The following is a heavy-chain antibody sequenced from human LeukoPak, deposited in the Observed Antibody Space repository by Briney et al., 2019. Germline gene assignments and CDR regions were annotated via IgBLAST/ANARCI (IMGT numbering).Heavy chain of an antibody. D-gene: IGHD3-10*01. CDR3: ARDEESFMDV. V-gene: IGHV3-33*01. Sequence: GRSLRLSCAASGFTFSSYGMHWVRQAPGKGLGWVAVIWYDGSNKYYADSVKGRFTISRDNSKNTLYLQMNSLRAEDTAVYYCARDEESFMDVWGKGTTVTVSS. J-gene: IGHJ6*03. CDR1: GFTFSSYG. CDR2: IWYDGSNK.